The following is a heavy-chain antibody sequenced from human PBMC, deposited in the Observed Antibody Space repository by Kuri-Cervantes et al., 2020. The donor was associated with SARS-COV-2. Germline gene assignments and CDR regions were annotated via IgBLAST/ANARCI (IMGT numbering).Heavy chain of an antibody. D-gene: IGHD6-6*01. Sequence: LSLTCAASGFTFSSYAMHWVRQAPGKGLEWVAVISYDGSNKYYADSVKGRFTISRDNSKNTLYLQMNSLRAEDTAVYYCARGLGEYSSSSIDYWGQGTLVTVSS. J-gene: IGHJ4*02. V-gene: IGHV3-30-3*01. CDR2: ISYDGSNK. CDR1: GFTFSSYA. CDR3: ARGLGEYSSSSIDY.